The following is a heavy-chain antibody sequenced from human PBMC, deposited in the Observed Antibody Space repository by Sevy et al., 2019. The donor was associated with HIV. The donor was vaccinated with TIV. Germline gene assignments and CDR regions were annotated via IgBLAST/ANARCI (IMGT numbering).Heavy chain of an antibody. CDR1: GFTFSSYG. CDR3: AKDPNWRGVGYFDY. CDR2: ISYDGSNK. V-gene: IGHV3-30*18. J-gene: IGHJ4*02. D-gene: IGHD7-27*01. Sequence: GGSLRLPCAASGFTFSSYGMHWVRQAPGKGLEWVAVISYDGSNKYYADSVKGRFTISRDNSKNTLYLQMNSLRAEDTAVYYCAKDPNWRGVGYFDYWGQGTLVTVSS.